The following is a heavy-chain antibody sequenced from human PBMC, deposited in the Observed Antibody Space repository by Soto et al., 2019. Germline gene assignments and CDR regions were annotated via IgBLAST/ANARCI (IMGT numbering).Heavy chain of an antibody. V-gene: IGHV4-38-2*02. CDR3: AREDHLFYYFDY. CDR2: IYHSGST. Sequence: SETLSLTCAVSGYSISTGFNWAWIRQPPGKGLEWIGSIYHSGSTYYNLSLKSRVTISSDASKNQISLKLSSVTAADTAVYYCAREDHLFYYFDYWGQGTLVTVSS. J-gene: IGHJ4*02. CDR1: GYSISTGFN.